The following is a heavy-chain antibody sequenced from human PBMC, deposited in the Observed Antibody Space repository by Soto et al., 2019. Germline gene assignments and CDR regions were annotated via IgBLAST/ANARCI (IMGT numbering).Heavy chain of an antibody. CDR2: IKQDGSDK. CDR3: ARGPVGGYGTSWFDY. Sequence: GGSLRLSCAPFGITFTGYWMNWVRQAPGKGLEWVASIKQDGSDKYYVDSVKGRFTISRDNAGNSLYLQMSSLRADDTAVYYCARGPVGGYGTSWFDYWGQGTLVTVSS. J-gene: IGHJ4*02. V-gene: IGHV3-7*03. D-gene: IGHD6-13*01. CDR1: GITFTGYW.